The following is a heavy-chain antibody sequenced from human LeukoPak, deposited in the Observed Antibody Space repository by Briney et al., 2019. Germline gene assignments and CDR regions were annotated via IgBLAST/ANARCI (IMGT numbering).Heavy chain of an antibody. CDR3: ARGWLPFDF. Sequence: PGGSLRLSCAASGFRFSSYWMSWVRQAPGKGLEWVANIKQDGSEKYYVDSVKGRFTISRDNAKNSLYLQMNSLRAEDRAVYFCARGWLPFDFWGQGTLVPVSS. D-gene: IGHD5-12*01. CDR1: GFRFSSYW. V-gene: IGHV3-7*01. CDR2: IKQDGSEK. J-gene: IGHJ4*02.